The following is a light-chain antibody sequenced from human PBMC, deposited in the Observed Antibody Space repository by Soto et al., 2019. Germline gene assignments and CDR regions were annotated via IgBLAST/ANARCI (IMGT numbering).Light chain of an antibody. Sequence: QSALTQPASVSGSPGQSITISCTGTGSDVGGYNYVSWYQQHPGKAPKLMIYDVSNRPSGVSNRFSGSKSGNTASLTISGLQAEDEADYYCSSYTSSSVVFGGGTKVTVL. J-gene: IGLJ2*01. CDR2: DVS. CDR3: SSYTSSSVV. CDR1: GSDVGGYNY. V-gene: IGLV2-14*01.